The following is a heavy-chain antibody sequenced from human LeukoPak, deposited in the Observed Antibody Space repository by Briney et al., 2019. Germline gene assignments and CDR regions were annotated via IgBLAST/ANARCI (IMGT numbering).Heavy chain of an antibody. CDR1: GGSFSGYY. CDR3: ARGQDYDFWSGYRNYYMDV. J-gene: IGHJ6*03. CDR2: INHSGST. D-gene: IGHD3-3*01. V-gene: IGHV4-34*01. Sequence: SETLSLTCAVYGGSFSGYYWSWIRQPPGKGLEWIGEINHSGSTNYNPSLKSRVTISVDTSKNQFSLKLSSVTAADTAVYYCARGQDYDFWSGYRNYYMDVWGKGTTVTVSS.